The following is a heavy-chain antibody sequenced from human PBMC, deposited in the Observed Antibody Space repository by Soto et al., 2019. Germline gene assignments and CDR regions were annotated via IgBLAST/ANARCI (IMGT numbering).Heavy chain of an antibody. Sequence: ASVKVSCKASGGTFSSYAISWVRQAPGQGLEWMGGIIPIFGTANYAQKFQGRVTITADESTSTAYMELSSLRSEDTAVYYCARVGYSYAQYYYYGMDVWGQGTTVTVSS. V-gene: IGHV1-69*13. CDR3: ARVGYSYAQYYYYGMDV. D-gene: IGHD5-18*01. CDR1: GGTFSSYA. J-gene: IGHJ6*02. CDR2: IIPIFGTA.